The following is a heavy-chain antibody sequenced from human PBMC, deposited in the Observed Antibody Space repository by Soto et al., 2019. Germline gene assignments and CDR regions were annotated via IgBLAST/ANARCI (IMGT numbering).Heavy chain of an antibody. Sequence: GASVKVSCKASGYTFSDYYMHWVRQAPGQGLGWMGWISPKSGGTEYAQQFQGRVTMTTDTSTSTAYMELSNLRSDDTAIYYCARGPRTQLWFPFAFWGQGTLVTVSS. J-gene: IGHJ4*02. CDR3: ARGPRTQLWFPFAF. D-gene: IGHD5-18*01. CDR1: GYTFSDYY. CDR2: ISPKSGGT. V-gene: IGHV1-2*02.